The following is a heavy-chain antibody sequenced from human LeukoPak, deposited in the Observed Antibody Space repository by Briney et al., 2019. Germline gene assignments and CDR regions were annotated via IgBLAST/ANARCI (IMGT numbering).Heavy chain of an antibody. D-gene: IGHD1-14*01. Sequence: ASVKVSCKASGNTFTSSYLHWVRQAPGQGLEWMGIINPSGHSTSYAQKFQGRVTMTRDTSTSIVYMELSSLRSEDAAVYYCARNQGPLRGAFDIWGQGTMVTVSS. CDR3: ARNQGPLRGAFDI. CDR2: INPSGHST. V-gene: IGHV1-46*03. J-gene: IGHJ3*02. CDR1: GNTFTSSY.